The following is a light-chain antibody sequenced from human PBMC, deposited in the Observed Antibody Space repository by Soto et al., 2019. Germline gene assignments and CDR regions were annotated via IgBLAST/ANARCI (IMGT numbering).Light chain of an antibody. CDR1: SSDVGGYNY. V-gene: IGLV2-8*01. CDR3: SSYAGSKDV. CDR2: EVS. J-gene: IGLJ1*01. Sequence: QSALNQPPSASGSPGQSVTVSCTGTSSDVGGYNYVSWYQQHPGKAPKLMIYEVSKRPSGVPDRFSGSKSGNTASLTVSGLQAEDEADYYCSSYAGSKDVFGTGTKLTVL.